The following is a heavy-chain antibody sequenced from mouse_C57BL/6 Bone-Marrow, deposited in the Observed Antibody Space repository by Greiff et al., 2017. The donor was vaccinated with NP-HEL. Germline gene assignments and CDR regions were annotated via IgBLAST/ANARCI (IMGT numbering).Heavy chain of an antibody. CDR1: GYTFTDYY. D-gene: IGHD1-1*01. CDR2: INPNNGGT. CDR3: ARRKLLRYPYWYFDV. J-gene: IGHJ1*03. Sequence: EVQLQQSGPELVKPGASVKISCKASGYTFTDYYMNWVKQSHGKSLEWIGDINPNNGGTSYNQKFKGKATLTADKSSSTAYMELRSLTSEDSAVYYCARRKLLRYPYWYFDVWGTGTTVTVSS. V-gene: IGHV1-26*01.